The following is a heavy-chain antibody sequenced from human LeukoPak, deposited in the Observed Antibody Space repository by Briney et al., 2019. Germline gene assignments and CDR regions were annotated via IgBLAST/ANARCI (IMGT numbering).Heavy chain of an antibody. CDR3: ARGSYDILTGYPYYFDY. Sequence: PGGSLRLSCAASGFTFSNAWMSWVRQAPGKGLEWVGRIKSKTDGGTTDYAAPVKGRFTISRDDSKNTLYLQMNSLRAEDTAVYYCARGSYDILTGYPYYFDYWGQGTLVTVSS. J-gene: IGHJ4*02. CDR1: GFTFSNAW. V-gene: IGHV3-15*01. D-gene: IGHD3-9*01. CDR2: IKSKTDGGTT.